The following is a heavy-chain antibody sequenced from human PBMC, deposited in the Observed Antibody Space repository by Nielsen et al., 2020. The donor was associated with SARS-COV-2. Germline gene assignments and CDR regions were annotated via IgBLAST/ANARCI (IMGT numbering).Heavy chain of an antibody. CDR1: GYTFTSYY. J-gene: IGHJ6*02. CDR3: ARDLGLTGTGAYYGMDV. CDR2: INPSGGST. V-gene: IGHV1-46*01. D-gene: IGHD1-20*01. Sequence: ASVKVSCKASGYTFTSYYMHWVRQAPGQGLEWMGIINPSGGSTSYAQKFQGRVTMTRDTSTSTVYMGLSSLRSEDTAVYYCARDLGLTGTGAYYGMDVWGQGTTVTVSS.